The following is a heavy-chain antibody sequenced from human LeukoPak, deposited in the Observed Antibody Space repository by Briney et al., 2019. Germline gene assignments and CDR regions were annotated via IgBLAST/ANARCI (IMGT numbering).Heavy chain of an antibody. CDR3: ARDPFGITMVRGEIIPY. CDR2: IYHSGST. J-gene: IGHJ4*02. Sequence: SETLSLTCTISGYSISSGYYWGWIRQPPGKGLEWIGSIYHSGSTYYNPSLKSRVTISVDTSKNQFSLKLSSVTAADTAVYYCARDPFGITMVRGEIIPYWGQGTLVTVSS. D-gene: IGHD3-10*01. CDR1: GYSISSGYY. V-gene: IGHV4-38-2*02.